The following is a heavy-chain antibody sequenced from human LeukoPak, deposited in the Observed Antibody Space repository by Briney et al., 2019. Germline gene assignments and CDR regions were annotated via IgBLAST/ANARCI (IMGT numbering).Heavy chain of an antibody. Sequence: GGSLRLSCAASGFTFNAFEMNWVRQAPGKGLEWTSYISTSSSIIYFADSVKGRFTISRDNAKNSLYLQMDSLRAEDTAVYYCAREIVGATPYFDYWGRGTLVTVSS. V-gene: IGHV3-48*03. CDR3: AREIVGATPYFDY. CDR2: ISTSSSII. CDR1: GFTFNAFE. D-gene: IGHD1-26*01. J-gene: IGHJ4*02.